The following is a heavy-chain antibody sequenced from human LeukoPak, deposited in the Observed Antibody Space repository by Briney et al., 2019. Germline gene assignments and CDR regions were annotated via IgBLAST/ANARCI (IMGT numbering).Heavy chain of an antibody. Sequence: GGSLRLSCAASGFTFSSYSMNWVRQAPGKGLEWVSSIGSSSSYIYYADSVKGRFTISRDNAKNSLYLQMNSLRAEDAAVYYCARDGGVDYWGQGTLVTVSS. V-gene: IGHV3-21*01. D-gene: IGHD6-25*01. CDR1: GFTFSSYS. J-gene: IGHJ4*02. CDR2: IGSSSSYI. CDR3: ARDGGVDY.